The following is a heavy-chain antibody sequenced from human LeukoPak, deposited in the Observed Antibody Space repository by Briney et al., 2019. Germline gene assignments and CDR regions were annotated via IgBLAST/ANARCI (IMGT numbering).Heavy chain of an antibody. CDR2: IKSDGST. D-gene: IGHD3-10*01. CDR3: ARAVTYFYGSVTYDWFDP. V-gene: IGHV3-74*01. CDR1: GFTFSSYW. Sequence: PGGSLRLSCAAPGFTFSSYWMHWVRQTPGKGLVWVSRIKSDGSTIYADSVKGRFTISRDNARNTLYSQMNSLRVEDTAMYYCARAVTYFYGSVTYDWFDPWGQGTLVTVSS. J-gene: IGHJ5*02.